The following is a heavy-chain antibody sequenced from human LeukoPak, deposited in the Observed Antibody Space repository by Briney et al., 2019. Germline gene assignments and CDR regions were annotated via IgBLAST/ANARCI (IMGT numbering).Heavy chain of an antibody. CDR1: GFTFSSYP. D-gene: IGHD4-17*01. Sequence: GGSLRLSCAASGFTFSSYPMSWVRQAPGKGLEWVSAISGSGGSTYYADSVKGRFTISRDNPKTTLYLKMNSLRAEETAVYYCAKANYGDYYYYYGMDVWGQGTTVTVSS. CDR2: ISGSGGST. J-gene: IGHJ6*02. CDR3: AKANYGDYYYYYGMDV. V-gene: IGHV3-23*01.